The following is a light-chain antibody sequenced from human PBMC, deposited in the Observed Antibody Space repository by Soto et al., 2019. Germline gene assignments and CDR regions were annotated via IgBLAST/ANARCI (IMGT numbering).Light chain of an antibody. CDR2: EVV. Sequence: QSVLTQPPSASGSPGQSVTISCTGTKSDIGVYDFVSWYQHHPGKAPRLIIYEVVQRPSGVPDRFSGSKSSNTASLTVSGLQAADEADYFCKSYAGSNTYVFGSGTEVTVL. CDR3: KSYAGSNTYV. CDR1: KSDIGVYDF. J-gene: IGLJ1*01. V-gene: IGLV2-8*01.